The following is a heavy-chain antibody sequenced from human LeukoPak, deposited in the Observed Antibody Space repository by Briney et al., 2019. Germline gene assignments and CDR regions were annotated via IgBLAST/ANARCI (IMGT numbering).Heavy chain of an antibody. Sequence: GGSLRLSCAASGFTFSSYWMHWVRQAPGKGLVWVSRINSDGSSTSYADSVKGRFTISRDNAKNTLYLQMNSLRAEGTAVYYRATGGSIAASPFDYWGQGTLVTVSS. J-gene: IGHJ4*02. CDR1: GFTFSSYW. CDR2: INSDGSST. V-gene: IGHV3-74*01. D-gene: IGHD6-13*01. CDR3: ATGGSIAASPFDY.